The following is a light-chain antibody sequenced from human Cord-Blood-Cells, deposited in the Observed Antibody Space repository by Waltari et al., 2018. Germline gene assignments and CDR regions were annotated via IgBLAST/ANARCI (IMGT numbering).Light chain of an antibody. CDR1: SSDVGGYNY. Sequence: QSALTQPRSVSGSPGQSVTISCTGTSSDVGGYNYVSWYQQHPGKAPTLMIYDVSKRPSGVPDCFSGSKSGNTASLTISGLQAEDEADYYCCSYAGSYNWVFGGGTKLTVL. CDR2: DVS. V-gene: IGLV2-11*01. CDR3: CSYAGSYNWV. J-gene: IGLJ3*02.